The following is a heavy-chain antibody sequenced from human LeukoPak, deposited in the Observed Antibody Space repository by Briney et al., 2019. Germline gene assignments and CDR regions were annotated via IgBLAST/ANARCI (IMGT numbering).Heavy chain of an antibody. Sequence: SETLSLTCAVYGGSFSGYYWSWIRQPPGKGLEWIGETYHSGSTNYNPSLKSRVTISVDKSKNQFSLKLSSVTAADTAVYYCAIRIVGATNAFDIWGQGTMVTVSS. J-gene: IGHJ3*02. CDR2: TYHSGST. V-gene: IGHV4-34*01. CDR3: AIRIVGATNAFDI. CDR1: GGSFSGYY. D-gene: IGHD1-26*01.